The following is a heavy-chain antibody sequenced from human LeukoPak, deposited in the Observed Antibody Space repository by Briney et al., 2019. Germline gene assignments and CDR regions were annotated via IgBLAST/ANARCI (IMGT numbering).Heavy chain of an antibody. CDR3: ARVPKRPYYFREQNYYMDV. J-gene: IGHJ6*03. D-gene: IGHD3-16*01. CDR2: IIPIFGTA. V-gene: IGHV1-69*05. CDR1: GGTFSSYA. Sequence: ASVKVSCKASGGTFSSYAISWVRQAPGQGLEWMGGIIPIFGTANYAQKFQGRVTITTDESTSTAYMELSSLRSEDTAVYYCARVPKRPYYFREQNYYMDVWGKGTTVTVSS.